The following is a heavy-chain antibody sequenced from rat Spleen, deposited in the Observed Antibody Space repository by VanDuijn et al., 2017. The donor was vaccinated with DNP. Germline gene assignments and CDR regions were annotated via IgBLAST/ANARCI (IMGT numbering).Heavy chain of an antibody. D-gene: IGHD1-1*01. CDR1: GFTFSDYY. V-gene: IGHV5-22*01. Sequence: EVQLVESGGGLVQPGRSLKLSCAASGFTFSDYYMAWVRQAPTKGLEWVAYISYDGGSTYYGDSVKGRFTISRDNAKNTLSLQMNSLRSEDMATYYCARPMDYYSGGFAYWGQGTLVTVSS. CDR3: ARPMDYYSGGFAY. J-gene: IGHJ3*01. CDR2: ISYDGGST.